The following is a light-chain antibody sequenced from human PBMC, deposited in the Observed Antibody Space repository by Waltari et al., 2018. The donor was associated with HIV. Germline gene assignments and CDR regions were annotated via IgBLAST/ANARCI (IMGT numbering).Light chain of an antibody. CDR3: QVWDSSSDHPGV. CDR2: NGG. Sequence: SYVLTQPPSVSVAPGQTARITCGGNNIGSKNVHWYQQKPRQAPVLVVFNGGDQPSGIPQRLSGSSSENTATLTISRVEVGDEADYYCQVWDSSSDHPGVFGSGTKVTVL. CDR1: NIGSKN. J-gene: IGLJ1*01. V-gene: IGLV3-21*02.